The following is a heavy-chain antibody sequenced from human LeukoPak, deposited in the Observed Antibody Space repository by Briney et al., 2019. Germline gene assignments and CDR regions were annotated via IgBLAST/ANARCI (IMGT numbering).Heavy chain of an antibody. J-gene: IGHJ4*02. V-gene: IGHV4-59*01. CDR3: ARGSDFGDY. Sequence: SETLSLTCTVSGGSISPYYWTWIRQPPGKGLEWIGYIYHSGSTNYNPSLKSRVTISVDTSKNQLSMKLSSVTAADTAVYYCARGSDFGDYWGQGTLVTVSS. D-gene: IGHD4-17*01. CDR2: IYHSGST. CDR1: GGSISPYY.